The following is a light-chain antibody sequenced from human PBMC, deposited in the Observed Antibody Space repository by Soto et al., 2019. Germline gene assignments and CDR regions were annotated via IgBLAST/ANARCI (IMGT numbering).Light chain of an antibody. CDR2: RAS. J-gene: IGKJ1*01. CDR3: LQYHNLWA. Sequence: ILMTQSPATVSVSPGESATLSCRASQNIYYNVAWYQHRPGQAPRLLIYRASTRAPGVPARFSGSGSGTEFTLTISSLQIEDFTVYSCLQYHNLWAFGQGTKVDIX. CDR1: QNIYYN. V-gene: IGKV3-15*01.